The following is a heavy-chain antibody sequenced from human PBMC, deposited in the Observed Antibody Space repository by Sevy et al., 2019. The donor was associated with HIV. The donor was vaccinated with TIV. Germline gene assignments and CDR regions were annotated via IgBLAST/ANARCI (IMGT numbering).Heavy chain of an antibody. D-gene: IGHD4-4*01. V-gene: IGHV4-4*07. J-gene: IGHJ4*02. CDR1: GGSICSYY. Sequence: SETLSLTCTVSGGSICSYYWSWIRQPAGKGLEWIGRIYISGSANYNPSLKSRVTMSVDTSKNQFSLKLSSVTAADTGVYYCARYSLKMGASYYSDHWGQGTLVTVSS. CDR2: IYISGSA. CDR3: ARYSLKMGASYYSDH.